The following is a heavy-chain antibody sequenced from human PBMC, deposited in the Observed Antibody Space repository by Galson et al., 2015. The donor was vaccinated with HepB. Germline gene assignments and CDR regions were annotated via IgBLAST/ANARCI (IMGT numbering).Heavy chain of an antibody. CDR1: GFTFSSYS. Sequence: SLRLSCAASGFTFSSYSMNWVRQAPGKGLEWVSSISSSSSYIYYADSVKGRFTISRDNAKNSLYLQMNSLRAEDTAVYYCAKDGNGILVVFDYWGQGTLVTVSS. CDR2: ISSSSSYI. J-gene: IGHJ4*02. CDR3: AKDGNGILVVFDY. V-gene: IGHV3-21*04. D-gene: IGHD3-22*01.